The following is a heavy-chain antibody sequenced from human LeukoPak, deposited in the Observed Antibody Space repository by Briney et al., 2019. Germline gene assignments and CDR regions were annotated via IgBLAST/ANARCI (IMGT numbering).Heavy chain of an antibody. Sequence: PSETLSLTCTVSGGSISPYYWSWIRQPPGKGLEWIGEINHSGSTNYNPSLKSRVTISVDTSKNQFSLKLSSVTAADTAVYYCAAYDILTGCDYWGQGTLVTVSS. D-gene: IGHD3-9*01. CDR1: GGSISPYY. CDR2: INHSGST. V-gene: IGHV4-34*01. J-gene: IGHJ4*02. CDR3: AAYDILTGCDY.